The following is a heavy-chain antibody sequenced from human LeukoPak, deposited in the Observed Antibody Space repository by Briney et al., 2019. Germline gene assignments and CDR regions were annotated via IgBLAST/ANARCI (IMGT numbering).Heavy chain of an antibody. V-gene: IGHV3-30*02. CDR2: IRYDGSNK. D-gene: IGHD6-13*01. Sequence: SGGSLRLSCAASGFTFSSYWMSWVRQAPGKGLEWVAYIRYDGSNKNYADSVKGRFTISRDNSKNTLYLQMNSLRAEDTAVYYCAKGEIAAAGIDYWGQGTLVTVSS. CDR1: GFTFSSYW. CDR3: AKGEIAAAGIDY. J-gene: IGHJ4*02.